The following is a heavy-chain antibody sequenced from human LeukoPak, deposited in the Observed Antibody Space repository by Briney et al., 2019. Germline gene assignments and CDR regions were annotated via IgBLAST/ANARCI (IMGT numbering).Heavy chain of an antibody. CDR1: GYSFTSYW. V-gene: IGHV5-51*01. J-gene: IGHJ4*02. CDR2: IYPGDSDA. Sequence: GESLKISCKGSGYSFTSYWIGWVRQMPGKGLMWMGIIYPGDSDARYSPSFQGQVTISADKSISTAYLQWSSLKASDTAIYYCARHNLGDSSSWYFDYWGQGTLVTVSS. CDR3: ARHNLGDSSSWYFDY. D-gene: IGHD6-13*01.